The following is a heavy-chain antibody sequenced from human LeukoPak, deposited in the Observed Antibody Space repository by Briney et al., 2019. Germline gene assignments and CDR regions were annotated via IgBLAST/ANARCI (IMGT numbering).Heavy chain of an antibody. CDR1: GFTFSSYG. J-gene: IGHJ6*02. CDR3: ARDFYGGKQRTIRLLEKVTHYYYYGMDV. V-gene: IGHV3-33*01. CDR2: IWYDGSNK. D-gene: IGHD3-3*01. Sequence: GGSLRLSCAASGFTFSSYGMHWVRQAPGKGLEWVAVIWYDGSNKYYADSVKGRFTISRDNSKNTLYLQMNSLRAEDTAVYYCARDFYGGKQRTIRLLEKVTHYYYYGMDVWGQGTTVTVSS.